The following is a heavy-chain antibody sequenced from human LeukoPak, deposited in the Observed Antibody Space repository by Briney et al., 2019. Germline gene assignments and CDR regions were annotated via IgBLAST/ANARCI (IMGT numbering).Heavy chain of an antibody. Sequence: PGGSLRLSCAASGFTFSSYAMSWVRQAPGKGLEWVSAISGSAGSTHYADSVKGRFTISRDNAKNSLYLQMNSLRAEDTALYYCAKDTPAGVYWGQGTLVTVSS. D-gene: IGHD2-15*01. V-gene: IGHV3-23*01. CDR2: ISGSAGST. J-gene: IGHJ4*02. CDR3: AKDTPAGVY. CDR1: GFTFSSYA.